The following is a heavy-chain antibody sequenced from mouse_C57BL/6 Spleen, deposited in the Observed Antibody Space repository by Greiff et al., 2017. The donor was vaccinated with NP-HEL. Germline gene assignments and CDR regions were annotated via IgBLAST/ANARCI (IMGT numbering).Heavy chain of an antibody. Sequence: QVQLQQSGAELVRPAASVTLSCKASGYTFTDYEMHWVKQTPVHGLEWIGAFDPETGGTACNQKFKGKAILTADKSASAAYRELRSLTSEDVAVYYGTRGYWGQGTTLTVSS. CDR3: TRGY. J-gene: IGHJ2*01. CDR1: GYTFTDYE. CDR2: FDPETGGT. V-gene: IGHV1-15*01.